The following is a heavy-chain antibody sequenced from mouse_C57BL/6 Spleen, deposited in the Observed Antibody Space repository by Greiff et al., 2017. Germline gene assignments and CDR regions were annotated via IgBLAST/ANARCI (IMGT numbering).Heavy chain of an antibody. CDR1: GYTFTSYW. CDR2: INPSSGYT. Sequence: VQLQQSGAELAKPGASVKLSCKASGYTFTSYWMHWVKQRTGQGLEWIGYINPSSGYTKYNQKFKDKATLTADKSSSTAYMQLSSLTYEDSAVYYCARIYYDYDDAMDYWGQGTSVTVSS. J-gene: IGHJ4*01. V-gene: IGHV1-7*01. D-gene: IGHD2-4*01. CDR3: ARIYYDYDDAMDY.